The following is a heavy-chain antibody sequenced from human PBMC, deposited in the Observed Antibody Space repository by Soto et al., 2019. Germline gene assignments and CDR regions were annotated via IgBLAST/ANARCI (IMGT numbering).Heavy chain of an antibody. CDR2: IKRDGSEK. J-gene: IGHJ4*02. CDR1: GFTFGSNW. CDR3: ASLEWESSGYADY. Sequence: GGSLRLSCAASGFTFGSNWMSWVHQAPGKGLEWVANIKRDGSEKYYVDSVKGRFTISRDNAKNTLYLQMNSLRADDTAVYYCASLEWESSGYADYWGQGTQVTVSS. D-gene: IGHD5-12*01. V-gene: IGHV3-7*03.